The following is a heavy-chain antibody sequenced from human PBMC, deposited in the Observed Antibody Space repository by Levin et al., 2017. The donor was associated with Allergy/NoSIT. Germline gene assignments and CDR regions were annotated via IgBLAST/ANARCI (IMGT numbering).Heavy chain of an antibody. J-gene: IGHJ4*02. CDR3: AKVFYRAPDDS. CDR2: ISGGGDTT. V-gene: IGHV3-23*01. Sequence: LSLTCAASGFTFSSYGMSWVRQAPGKGLQWVSAISGGGDTTYYADSVKGRFTISRDNSKNTLYLQMNSLRADDTAIYYCAKVFYRAPDDSWGQGTLVTVSS. D-gene: IGHD1-14*01. CDR1: GFTFSSYG.